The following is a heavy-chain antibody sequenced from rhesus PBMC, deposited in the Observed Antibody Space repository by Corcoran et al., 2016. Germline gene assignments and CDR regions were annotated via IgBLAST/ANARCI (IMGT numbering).Heavy chain of an antibody. CDR1: GGSISSSNW. Sequence: QVQLQESGPAVVKPSETLSLTCAVSGGSISSSNWWSWIRQSPGKGLEWIGGIYGSGGSTEYNPSHKSRVTMFIDTSKNQFSLKLCSVTAADTAVDYCARHARTYSSGWPYYFDYWGQGVLVTVSS. CDR2: IYGSGGST. D-gene: IGHD6-31*01. CDR3: ARHARTYSSGWPYYFDY. V-gene: IGHV4-93*02. J-gene: IGHJ4*01.